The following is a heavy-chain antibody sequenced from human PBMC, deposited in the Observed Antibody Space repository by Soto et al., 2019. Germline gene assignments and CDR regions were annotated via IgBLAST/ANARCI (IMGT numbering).Heavy chain of an antibody. CDR1: GGSISVYY. J-gene: IGHJ4*02. CDR3: ARGGLEPFDH. D-gene: IGHD1-1*01. CDR2: IYDSGSP. V-gene: IGHV4-59*01. Sequence: SETLSLTCTISGGSISVYYWSWIRQPPGQALEWIGYIYDSGSPYYNPSLRSRVIISADTSKNQISLKLTSATAADTAVYYCARGGLEPFDHWGQGALVTVSS.